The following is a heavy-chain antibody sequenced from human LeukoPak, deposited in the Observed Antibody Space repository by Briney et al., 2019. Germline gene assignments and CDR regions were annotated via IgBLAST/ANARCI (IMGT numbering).Heavy chain of an antibody. CDR1: GFIFSSSA. CDR2: NVVGSGNT. Sequence: SVKVSCKASGFIFSSSAVQWVRQARGQRLELIRWNVVGSGNTNYAQNFQERVTITRDMSTSTAYMELSSLRSEDTAVYYCVADCYGDCIDWGQGTLVTVSS. V-gene: IGHV1-58*01. CDR3: VADCYGDCID. J-gene: IGHJ4*02. D-gene: IGHD4-17*01.